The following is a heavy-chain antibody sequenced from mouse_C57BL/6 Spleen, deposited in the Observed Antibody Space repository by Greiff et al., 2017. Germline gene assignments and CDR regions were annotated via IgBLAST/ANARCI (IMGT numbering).Heavy chain of an antibody. V-gene: IGHV6-3*01. J-gene: IGHJ2*01. CDR1: GFTFSNYW. CDR2: IRLKSDNYAT. Sequence: EVKLMESGGGLVQPGGSMKLSCVASGFTFSNYWMNWVRQSPEKGLEWGAQIRLKSDNYATHYAESVKGRFTISRDDSKRSVYLQMNNLSAEDTAIYYCTSIYYYGSSYDYWGQGTTLTVSS. D-gene: IGHD1-1*01. CDR3: TSIYYYGSSYDY.